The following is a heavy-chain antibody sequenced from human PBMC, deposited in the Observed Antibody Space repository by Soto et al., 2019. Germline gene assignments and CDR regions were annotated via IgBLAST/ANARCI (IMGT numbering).Heavy chain of an antibody. CDR3: TRGDMALNDY. CDR1: GFTFGDYA. V-gene: IGHV3-49*04. CDR2: IRNKAYRGTT. J-gene: IGHJ4*02. Sequence: GGSLRLSCTASGFTFGDYAMSCVRQAPGKGLEWISFIRNKAYRGTTKYAASVRGRFTISRDDSKSIAYLQMNSLKTEDTAVYYCTRGDMALNDYWGQGTLVTVSS. D-gene: IGHD2-15*01.